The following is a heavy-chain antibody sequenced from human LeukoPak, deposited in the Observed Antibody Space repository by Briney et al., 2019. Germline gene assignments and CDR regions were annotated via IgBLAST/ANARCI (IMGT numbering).Heavy chain of an antibody. J-gene: IGHJ3*02. Sequence: PGGSLRLSCAASGFTFSSYWMSWVRQAPGKGLEWVANIKQDGSEKYYVDSVKGRFTISRDNAKNSLYLQMNSLRAEDTAVYYCARERIAAAVSDAFDIWGQGTMVTVSS. V-gene: IGHV3-7*01. CDR3: ARERIAAAVSDAFDI. CDR2: IKQDGSEK. D-gene: IGHD6-13*01. CDR1: GFTFSSYW.